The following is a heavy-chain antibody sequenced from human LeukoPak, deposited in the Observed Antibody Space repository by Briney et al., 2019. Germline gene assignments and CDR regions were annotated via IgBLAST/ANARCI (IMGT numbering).Heavy chain of an antibody. V-gene: IGHV4-39*07. Sequence: SETLSLTCTVSGGSISTSNYYWGWIRQPPGKGLEWIGNIFYSGSTYYSPSLKSRVTISLDTSRNQFSLKLSSVTAADTAVYYCARRAIWRVYFDYWGQGTLVTVSS. CDR3: ARRAIWRVYFDY. J-gene: IGHJ4*02. D-gene: IGHD2-21*01. CDR2: IFYSGST. CDR1: GGSISTSNYY.